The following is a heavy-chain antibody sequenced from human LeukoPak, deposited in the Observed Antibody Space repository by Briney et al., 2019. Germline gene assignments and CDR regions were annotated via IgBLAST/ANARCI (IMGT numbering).Heavy chain of an antibody. Sequence: SETLSLTCTVSGGSISSYYWSWIRQPPGKGLEWIGYIYTSGSTNYNPSLKSRVTISVDTSKNQFSLKLSSVAAAVTAVYYCARLALREEFDYWGQGTLVTVSS. D-gene: IGHD4-17*01. CDR3: ARLALREEFDY. CDR2: IYTSGST. CDR1: GGSISSYY. J-gene: IGHJ4*02. V-gene: IGHV4-4*09.